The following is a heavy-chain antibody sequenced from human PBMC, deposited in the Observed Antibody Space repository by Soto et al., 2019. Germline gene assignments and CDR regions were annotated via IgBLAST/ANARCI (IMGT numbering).Heavy chain of an antibody. Sequence: QVQLVQSGAEVKKPGSSVKVSCKASGGTFSSYAITWVRQAPGQGLEWMGGIIPIFGTANYAQKFQGRVTITADESTSTAYMELSSLRSEDTAVYYWARDRGPSSGYYPYWFDTWGQGTLVTVSS. CDR3: ARDRGPSSGYYPYWFDT. J-gene: IGHJ5*02. CDR2: IIPIFGTA. D-gene: IGHD3-22*01. CDR1: GGTFSSYA. V-gene: IGHV1-69*12.